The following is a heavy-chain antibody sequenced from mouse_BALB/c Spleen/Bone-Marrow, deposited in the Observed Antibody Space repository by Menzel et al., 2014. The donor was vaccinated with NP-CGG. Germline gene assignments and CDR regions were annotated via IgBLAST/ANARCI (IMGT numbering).Heavy chain of an antibody. Sequence: EVMLVESGGGLVQLGGSLKLSCAASGFTFSRYGMSWVRQTPDKRLELVGIINSDGGSTFYPDSVKGRFTLSRDNAKNTLYLQMSSLKSEDTAMYYCARAYYWGQGTLVTVSA. D-gene: IGHD2-10*01. J-gene: IGHJ3*01. V-gene: IGHV5-6-3*01. CDR1: GFTFSRYG. CDR3: ARAYY. CDR2: INSDGGST.